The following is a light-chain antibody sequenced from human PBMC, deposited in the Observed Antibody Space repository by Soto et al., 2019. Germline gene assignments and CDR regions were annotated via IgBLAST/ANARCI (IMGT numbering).Light chain of an antibody. V-gene: IGKV1-17*03. Sequence: DIQMTQSPSAVSASVGDRVTITCRASQDISRFLAWFQQNPGKVPKRLVYLATSLQSGAPSRFSGSGSGTEFNFTISSLQPEDFATYYCPQHYAYPWTFGQGTKVDIK. CDR3: PQHYAYPWT. CDR1: QDISRF. CDR2: LAT. J-gene: IGKJ1*01.